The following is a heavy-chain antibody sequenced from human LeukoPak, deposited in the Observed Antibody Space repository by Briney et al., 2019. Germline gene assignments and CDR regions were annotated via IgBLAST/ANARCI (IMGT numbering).Heavy chain of an antibody. CDR2: IRSKPYGGKT. CDR1: GFTLGDYA. Sequence: PGGSLRLSCTASGFTLGDYAMSWVRQAPGKGLEWVGFIRSKPYGGKTEYAAAVKGTFTISRDHSKSIAYLQMNSLKTEDTAVYYCSRVLFLGYYYYGMDVWGHGTTVTVSS. D-gene: IGHD2/OR15-2a*01. CDR3: SRVLFLGYYYYGMDV. V-gene: IGHV3-49*04. J-gene: IGHJ6*02.